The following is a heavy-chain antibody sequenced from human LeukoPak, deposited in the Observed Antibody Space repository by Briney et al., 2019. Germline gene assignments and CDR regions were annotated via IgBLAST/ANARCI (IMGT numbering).Heavy chain of an antibody. CDR2: IFHSGST. Sequence: KPSETLSLTCAVSGYSISSGYYWGWIRQPPGKGLEWIGSIFHSGSTYYNPSLKSRVNMSVDTSKNQFSLKLSSVTAADTAVYYCARGRKRGYSGYDPARYFDYWGQGTLVTVSS. CDR1: GYSISSGYY. V-gene: IGHV4-38-2*01. D-gene: IGHD5-12*01. J-gene: IGHJ4*02. CDR3: ARGRKRGYSGYDPARYFDY.